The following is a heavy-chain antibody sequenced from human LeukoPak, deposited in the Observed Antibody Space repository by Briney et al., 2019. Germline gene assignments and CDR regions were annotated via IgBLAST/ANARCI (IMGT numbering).Heavy chain of an antibody. J-gene: IGHJ4*02. CDR3: ARVSRIQLWLSCFDY. V-gene: IGHV4-39*07. CDR2: IYYSGST. CDR1: GGSISSSSYY. Sequence: PSETLSLTCTVPGGSISSSSYYWGWIRQPPGKGLEWIGSIYYSGSTYYNPSLKSRVTISVDTSKNQFSLKLSSVTAADTAVYYCARVSRIQLWLSCFDYWGQGTLVTVSS. D-gene: IGHD5-18*01.